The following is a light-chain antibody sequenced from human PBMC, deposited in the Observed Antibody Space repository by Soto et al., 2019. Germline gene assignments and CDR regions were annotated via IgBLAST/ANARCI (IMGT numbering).Light chain of an antibody. CDR2: DVT. Sequence: QSALTQSASVSGSPGQSITISCTGTSSDVGGYNYVSWYQQHPGKAPKLIIYDVTVRPSGVSSRFSGSKSGNTASLTISGLQADDAADYYCSSYTSQSTVVFGGGTKLTVL. J-gene: IGLJ3*02. V-gene: IGLV2-14*01. CDR3: SSYTSQSTVV. CDR1: SSDVGGYNY.